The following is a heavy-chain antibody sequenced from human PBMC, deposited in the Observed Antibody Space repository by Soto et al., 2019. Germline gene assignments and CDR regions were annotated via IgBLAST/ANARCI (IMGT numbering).Heavy chain of an antibody. J-gene: IGHJ6*02. V-gene: IGHV3-11*05. D-gene: IGHD2-15*01. CDR2: ISSSSSYT. CDR1: GFTFSDYY. CDR3: ARDLEVVTNSGAGTYYYYGMDV. Sequence: GGSLRLSCAASGFTFSDYYMSWIRQAPGKGLEWVSYISSSSSYTNYADSVKGRFTISRDNAKNSLYLQMNSLRAEDTAVYYCARDLEVVTNSGAGTYYYYGMDVWGQGTTVTVSS.